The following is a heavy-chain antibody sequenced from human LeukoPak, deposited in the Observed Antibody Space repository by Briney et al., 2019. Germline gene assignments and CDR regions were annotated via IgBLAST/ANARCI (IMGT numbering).Heavy chain of an antibody. CDR1: GFTFSSYA. J-gene: IGHJ4*02. Sequence: PGGSLRLSCAASGFTFSSYAMSWVRQAPGKGLEWVSAISGSGGSTYYADSVKGRLTISRDNSKNTLYLQMNSLRAEDTAVYYCAKDRGYDSSGLDYWGQGTLDTVSS. D-gene: IGHD3-22*01. CDR2: ISGSGGST. V-gene: IGHV3-23*01. CDR3: AKDRGYDSSGLDY.